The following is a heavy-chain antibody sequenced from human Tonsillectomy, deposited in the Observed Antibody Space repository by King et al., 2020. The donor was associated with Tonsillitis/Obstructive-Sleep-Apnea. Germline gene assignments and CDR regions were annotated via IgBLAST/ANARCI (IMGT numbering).Heavy chain of an antibody. CDR3: AREITTDAFDI. CDR1: GGSFSGYY. J-gene: IGHJ3*02. CDR2: IDHSGST. V-gene: IGHV4-34*01. Sequence: VQLQQWGAGLLKPSETLSLTCAVSGGSFSGYYWSWIRQPPGEGLEWIGEIDHSGSTNYNPSLKSRVTISADTSKTQFSLKLSSVTAADTAVYYCAREITTDAFDIWGQGTMVTVSS. D-gene: IGHD3-3*01.